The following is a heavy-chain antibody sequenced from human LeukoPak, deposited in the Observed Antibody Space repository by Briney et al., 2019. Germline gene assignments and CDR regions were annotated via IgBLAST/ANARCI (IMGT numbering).Heavy chain of an antibody. Sequence: SETLSLTCTVSGGSISSYYWSWIRQPAGKGLEWIGRIYTSGSTNYNPSLKSRVTMSVDTSKNQFSLKLSSVTAADTAVYYCARDLRANADLEAFDIWGQGTMVTVAS. CDR2: IYTSGST. D-gene: IGHD1-1*01. J-gene: IGHJ3*02. CDR1: GGSISSYY. V-gene: IGHV4-4*07. CDR3: ARDLRANADLEAFDI.